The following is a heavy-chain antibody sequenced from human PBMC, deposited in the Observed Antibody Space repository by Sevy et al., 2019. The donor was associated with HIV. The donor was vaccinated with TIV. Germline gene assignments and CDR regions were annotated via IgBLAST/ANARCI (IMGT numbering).Heavy chain of an antibody. CDR2: IHHTVKT. CDR1: GCSIISSTYY. CDR3: ERHPETSNEFEY. J-gene: IGHJ4*02. Sequence: SETLSLTCTVSGCSIISSTYYWDWIRQPPGKGLEWIVNIHHTVKTYYIPFLRSRVTMSVDTSNNQYSLNLNSVTAADKDMYYCERHPETSNEFEYWGRGTLVTVSS. V-gene: IGHV4-39*01.